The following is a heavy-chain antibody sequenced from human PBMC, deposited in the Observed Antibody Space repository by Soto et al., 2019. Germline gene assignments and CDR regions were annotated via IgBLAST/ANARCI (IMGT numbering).Heavy chain of an antibody. D-gene: IGHD2-2*01. CDR2: IDPSDSYT. CDR1: GYSFTSYW. Sequence: GESLKISCKGSGYSFTSYWISWVRQMPGKGLEWMGRIDPSDSYTNYSSSFQGHVTISADKSISTAYLQWSSLKASNTAMYYCARQDIVVVPAAMPSYYYYGMDVWGQGTTVTVSS. V-gene: IGHV5-10-1*01. J-gene: IGHJ6*02. CDR3: ARQDIVVVPAAMPSYYYYGMDV.